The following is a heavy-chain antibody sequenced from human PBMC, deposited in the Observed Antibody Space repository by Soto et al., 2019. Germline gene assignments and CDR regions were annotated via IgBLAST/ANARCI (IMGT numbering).Heavy chain of an antibody. V-gene: IGHV3-23*01. D-gene: IGHD1-26*01. Sequence: PGGPXRLSCAASGFTFSTCGMGWVRQAPGKGLEWVSTISSSGSNTYYADSVKGRFTIARDTSKNTLFLQMNSLRAEDTAVYYCAKYAYSGTYLDYWGQGSLVTLSS. CDR2: ISSSGSNT. CDR1: GFTFSTCG. CDR3: AKYAYSGTYLDY. J-gene: IGHJ4*02.